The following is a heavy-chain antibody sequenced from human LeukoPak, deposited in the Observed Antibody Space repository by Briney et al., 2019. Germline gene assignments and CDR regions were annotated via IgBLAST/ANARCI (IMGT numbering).Heavy chain of an antibody. V-gene: IGHV3-23*01. Sequence: GGSLRLSCAASGFTFSSYAMSWVRQAPGKGLEWVSAISGSGGSTYYADSVKGRFTISRDSSKNTLYLQMNSLRAEDTAVYYCAKGTPSYYDFWSGHFAFDTWGQGTMVTVSS. J-gene: IGHJ3*02. CDR1: GFTFSSYA. D-gene: IGHD3-3*01. CDR3: AKGTPSYYDFWSGHFAFDT. CDR2: ISGSGGST.